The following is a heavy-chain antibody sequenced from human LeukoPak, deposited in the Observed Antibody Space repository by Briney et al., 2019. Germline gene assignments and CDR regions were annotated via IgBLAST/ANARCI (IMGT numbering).Heavy chain of an antibody. D-gene: IGHD2-15*01. Sequence: PSETLSLTCDVSGGSVTSTNWWTWVRQPPGKGLEWIGEVHLDGRTNYNPSLKSRLIMSVDLPENHISLKLSSVTAADTAVYYCARAWVAVAPKNDAFDIWGQGTMVTVSS. CDR3: ARAWVAVAPKNDAFDI. CDR1: GGSVTSTNW. CDR2: VHLDGRT. J-gene: IGHJ3*02. V-gene: IGHV4-4*02.